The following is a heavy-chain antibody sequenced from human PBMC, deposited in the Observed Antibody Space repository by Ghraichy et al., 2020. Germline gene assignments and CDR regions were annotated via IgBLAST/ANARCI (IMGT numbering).Heavy chain of an antibody. CDR2: IYYSGST. J-gene: IGHJ5*02. CDR1: GGSISNYY. D-gene: IGHD6-6*01. CDR3: ARFRFSSSSQWFAP. V-gene: IGHV4-59*01. Sequence: SETLSLTCTVSGGSISNYYWSWIRQPPGKGLGWIGYIYYSGSTDYNPSLKSRVSISVDTSKNHFSLKLSSVTTADTAVYYCARFRFSSSSQWFAPWGQGTLVTVSS.